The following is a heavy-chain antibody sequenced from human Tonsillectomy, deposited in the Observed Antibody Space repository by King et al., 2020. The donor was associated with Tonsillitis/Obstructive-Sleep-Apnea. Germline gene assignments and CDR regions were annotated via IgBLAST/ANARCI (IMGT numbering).Heavy chain of an antibody. V-gene: IGHV3-64*01. Sequence: VQLVESGGGLVQPGGSLRLSCAASGFTFSSYAMHWVRQAPGKGLEYVSAISSNGGSKYYANSVKGRFTISRDNSKNTLYLQMGSLRADDMTVYYCARIRLQLWLTDAFDLWGQGTLVTVSS. D-gene: IGHD5-18*01. CDR1: GFTFSSYA. CDR2: ISSNGGSK. CDR3: ARIRLQLWLTDAFDL. J-gene: IGHJ3*01.